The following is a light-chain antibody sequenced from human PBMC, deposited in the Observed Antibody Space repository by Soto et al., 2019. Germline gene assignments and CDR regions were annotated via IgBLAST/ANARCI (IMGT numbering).Light chain of an antibody. CDR1: QSVSD. J-gene: IGKJ4*01. Sequence: EIVLTQSPGTLSLSPGERGTLSCRASQSVSDLAWYRQKPGQAPRLLIYGASTRATGIPDRFSGSGSGTDFTLTITRLEPEDFAVYYCQHYGSTVTVGGGTKVDI. CDR3: QHYGSTVT. V-gene: IGKV3-20*01. CDR2: GAS.